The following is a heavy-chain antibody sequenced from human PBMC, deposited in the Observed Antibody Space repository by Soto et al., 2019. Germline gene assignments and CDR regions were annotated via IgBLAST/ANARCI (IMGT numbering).Heavy chain of an antibody. D-gene: IGHD2-2*01. J-gene: IGHJ2*01. CDR2: IYYSGTT. CDR3: ASCYCFSSSCSYLDL. CDR1: GGSISSGGSY. Sequence: QVQLQESGPGRVKPSQTLSLTCTVSGGSISSGGSYWSWIRQSPGKGLEWIGYIYYSGTTYYNPSLKSRVSISLDTTKNQFSLKLSSVIAADTAIYYCASCYCFSSSCSYLDLWGRGTLVTVSS. V-gene: IGHV4-31*03.